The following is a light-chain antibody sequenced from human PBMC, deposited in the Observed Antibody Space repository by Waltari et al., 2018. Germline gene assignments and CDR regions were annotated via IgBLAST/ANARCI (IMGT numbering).Light chain of an antibody. Sequence: YVLTQPPSVSVAPGETATIPCGGDTIGSKSVHWYHQKPGRAPIMVIDYDTDRPSRIPEVFSGSNSGNTAILTISGVEACDEADYYCQVWDDDTDQVLFGGGTKLTVL. J-gene: IGLJ2*01. V-gene: IGLV3-21*04. CDR3: QVWDDDTDQVL. CDR2: YDT. CDR1: TIGSKS.